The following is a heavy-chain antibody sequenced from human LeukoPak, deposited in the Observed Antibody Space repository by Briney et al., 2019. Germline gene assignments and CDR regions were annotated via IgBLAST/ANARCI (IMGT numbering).Heavy chain of an antibody. J-gene: IGHJ4*02. CDR3: ARDPNFWSGRNDY. V-gene: IGHV1-69*04. D-gene: IGHD3-3*01. CDR1: GGTFSSYT. CDR2: IIPILGIA. Sequence: ASVKVSCKASGGTFSSYTISWVRQAPGQGLEWMGRIIPILGIANYAQKFQGRVTITADKSTSTAYMGLSSLRPEDTAVYYCARDPNFWSGRNDYWGQGTLVTVSS.